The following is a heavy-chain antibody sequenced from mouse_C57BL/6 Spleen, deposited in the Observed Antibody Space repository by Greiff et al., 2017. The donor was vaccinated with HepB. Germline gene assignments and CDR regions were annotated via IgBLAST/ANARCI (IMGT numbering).Heavy chain of an antibody. J-gene: IGHJ2*01. CDR1: GFTFSDAW. CDR3: TKGLGIYFDY. V-gene: IGHV6-6*01. Sequence: EVMLVESGGGLVQPGGSMKLSCAASGFTFSDAWMDWVRQSPEKGLEWVAEIRNKANNHATYYAESVKGRFTISRDDSKSSVYLQMNSLRAEDTGIYYCTKGLGIYFDYWGQGTTLTVSS. CDR2: IRNKANNHAT. D-gene: IGHD3-3*01.